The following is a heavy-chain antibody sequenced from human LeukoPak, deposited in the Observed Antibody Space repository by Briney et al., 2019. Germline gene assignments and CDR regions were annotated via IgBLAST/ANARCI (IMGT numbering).Heavy chain of an antibody. CDR1: GFTFNSYA. CDR3: AKGWSVTMVMAAPGD. V-gene: IGHV3-23*01. Sequence: GSLRLSFAASGFTFNSYAISWVRPAPRKGLELGPGISANGAKTYYADSVKGRFTISRDNSKNTQSLQMNSLRAEDTALYYCAKGWSVTMVMAAPGDWGQGALVTVSS. D-gene: IGHD3-10*01. CDR2: ISANGAKT. J-gene: IGHJ4*02.